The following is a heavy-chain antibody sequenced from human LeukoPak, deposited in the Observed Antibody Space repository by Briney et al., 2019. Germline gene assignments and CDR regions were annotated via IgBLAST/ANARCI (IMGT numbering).Heavy chain of an antibody. V-gene: IGHV1-46*01. CDR2: INPSGGST. CDR3: ARGTPKTTLSDY. D-gene: IGHD4-17*01. CDR1: GYTFTSYH. Sequence: ASVKVSCKASGYTFTSYHMHWVRQAPGQGLEWMGIINPSGGSTNYAQKLQGRVTMTTDTSTSTAYMELRSLRSDDTAVYYCARGTPKTTLSDYWGQGTLVTVSS. J-gene: IGHJ4*02.